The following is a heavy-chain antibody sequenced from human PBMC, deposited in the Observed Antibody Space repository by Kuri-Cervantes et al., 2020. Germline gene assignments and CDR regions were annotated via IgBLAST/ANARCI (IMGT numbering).Heavy chain of an antibody. J-gene: IGHJ4*02. Sequence: ASVKVSCKASGYTFTSYGISWVRQAPGQGLEWMGWISAYNGNTNYAQKLQGRVTMTTDTSTSTAYMELRSLRSDDTAVYYCARDYGIVVVKSSDYWGQGTLVTVSS. CDR2: ISAYNGNT. CDR1: GYTFTSYG. V-gene: IGHV1-18*01. CDR3: ARDYGIVVVKSSDY. D-gene: IGHD3-22*01.